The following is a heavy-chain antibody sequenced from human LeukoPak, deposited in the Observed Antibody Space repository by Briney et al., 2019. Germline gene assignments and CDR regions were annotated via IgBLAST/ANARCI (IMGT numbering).Heavy chain of an antibody. J-gene: IGHJ1*01. D-gene: IGHD3-22*01. Sequence: PGGSLRLSCAASGFTFGNYIMNWVRQAPGKGLEWVASISGGSSYIFHADSVKGRFTISRDNSKNSVFLQMNSLRVDDTALYYCARGDYYDSSPHYWGQGTLVIVSS. CDR3: ARGDYYDSSPHY. CDR1: GFTFGNYI. V-gene: IGHV3-21*01. CDR2: ISGGSSYI.